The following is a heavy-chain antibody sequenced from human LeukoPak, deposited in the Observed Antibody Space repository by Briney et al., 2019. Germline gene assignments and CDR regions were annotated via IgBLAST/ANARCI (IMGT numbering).Heavy chain of an antibody. D-gene: IGHD6-19*01. CDR2: ISGSGGST. Sequence: PGGSLRLSCAASGFTFSSYAMSWVRQAPGKWLEWVSAISGSGGSTYYADSVKGRFTISRDNSKNTLYLQMNSLRAEDTAVYYCAKGGSGWPISGYYFDYWGQGTLVTVSS. CDR1: GFTFSSYA. V-gene: IGHV3-23*01. J-gene: IGHJ4*02. CDR3: AKGGSGWPISGYYFDY.